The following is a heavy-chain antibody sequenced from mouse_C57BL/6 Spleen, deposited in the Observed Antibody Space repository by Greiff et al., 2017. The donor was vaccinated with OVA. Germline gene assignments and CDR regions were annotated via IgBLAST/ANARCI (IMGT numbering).Heavy chain of an antibody. CDR2: ISDGGSYT. J-gene: IGHJ1*03. CDR3: ARDDTTVGRYFDV. CDR1: GFTFSSYA. D-gene: IGHD1-1*01. V-gene: IGHV5-4*01. Sequence: EVKLQESGGGLVKPGGSLKLSCAASGFTFSSYAMSWVRQTPEKRLEWVATISDGGSYTYYPDNVKGRFTISRDNAKNNLYLQMSHLKSEDTAMYYCARDDTTVGRYFDVWGTGTTVTVSS.